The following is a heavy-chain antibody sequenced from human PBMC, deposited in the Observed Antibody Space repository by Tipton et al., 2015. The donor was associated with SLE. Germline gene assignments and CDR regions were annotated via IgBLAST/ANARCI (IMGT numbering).Heavy chain of an antibody. CDR1: NASISSSSHC. CDR3: AREEGSLLWFREPMGWFDP. J-gene: IGHJ5*02. Sequence: TLSLTCTVSNASISSSSHCWGWIRQPPGMGLEWIATLCYNGRPFYSPSLKRSVTISEETSKNQFSLQLSSVIAADTAVYYCAREEGSLLWFREPMGWFDPWGQGTLVTVSS. D-gene: IGHD3-10*01. V-gene: IGHV4-39*07. CDR2: LCYNGRP.